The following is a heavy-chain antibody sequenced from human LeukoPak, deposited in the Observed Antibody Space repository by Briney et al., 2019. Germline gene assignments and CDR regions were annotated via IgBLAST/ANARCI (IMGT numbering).Heavy chain of an antibody. CDR2: ISGSGGST. J-gene: IGHJ4*02. Sequence: GGSLRLSCAASGFTFSSYAMSWVRQAPGKGLEWVSAISGSGGSTYYADSVKGRFTISRDNSKNALYLQMNSLRAEDTAVYYCAKGPVGDTRSGDYWGQGTLVTVSS. D-gene: IGHD1-26*01. V-gene: IGHV3-23*01. CDR3: AKGPVGDTRSGDY. CDR1: GFTFSSYA.